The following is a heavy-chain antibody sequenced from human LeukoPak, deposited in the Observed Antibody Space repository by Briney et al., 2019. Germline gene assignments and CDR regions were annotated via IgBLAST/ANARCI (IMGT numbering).Heavy chain of an antibody. CDR2: TYYRSKWYN. V-gene: IGHV6-1*01. Sequence: SQTLSLTCAISGDSVSSNSAAWNWIRQSPSRGLEWLGRTYYRSKWYNDYAVSVKSRITINPDTSKNQLSLKLSSVTAADTAVYYCMSNYLQGGYYFNYWGQGTLVTVSS. CDR1: GDSVSSNSAA. D-gene: IGHD4-11*01. J-gene: IGHJ4*02. CDR3: MSNYLQGGYYFNY.